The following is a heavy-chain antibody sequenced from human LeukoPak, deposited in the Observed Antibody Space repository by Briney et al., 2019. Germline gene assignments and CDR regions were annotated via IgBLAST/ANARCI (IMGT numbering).Heavy chain of an antibody. V-gene: IGHV3-9*01. CDR2: ISWNSGSI. CDR3: AKDKYYGSGSYGPLDY. CDR1: GFTFDDYA. Sequence: PGGSLRLSCAASGFTFDDYATHWVRQAPGKGLEWVSGISWNSGSIGYADSVKGRFTISRDNAKNSLYLQMNSLRAEDTALYYCAKDKYYGSGSYGPLDYWGQGTLVTVSS. D-gene: IGHD3-10*01. J-gene: IGHJ4*02.